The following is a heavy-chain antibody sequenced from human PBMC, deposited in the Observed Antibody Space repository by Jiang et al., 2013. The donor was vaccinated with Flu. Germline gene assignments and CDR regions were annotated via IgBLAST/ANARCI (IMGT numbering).Heavy chain of an antibody. V-gene: IGHV3-15*05. Sequence: KLSCAASGFTFSNAWMSWVRQVPGKGLEWVGRIKSKTDGGTTDYAAPLKGRFNISRDDSKNTLYLQMNSLRTEDTAVYYCTTDGEELVVAAYYYGMDVWGQGTTVTVSS. D-gene: IGHD2-15*01. CDR2: IKSKTDGGTT. CDR1: GFTFSNAW. CDR3: TTDGEELVVAAYYYGMDV. J-gene: IGHJ6*02.